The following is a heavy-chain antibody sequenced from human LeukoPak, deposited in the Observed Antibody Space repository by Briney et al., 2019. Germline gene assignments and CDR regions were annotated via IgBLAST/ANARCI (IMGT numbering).Heavy chain of an antibody. Sequence: PSETLSLTCAVSGYSISSGYYWGWIRQPPGKGLEWIGSIYHSGSTYYNPPLKSRVTISVDTSKNQFSLKLSSVTAADTAVYYCARPLDNCGGDCPSHNWFDPWGQGTLVTVSS. D-gene: IGHD2-21*01. J-gene: IGHJ5*02. V-gene: IGHV4-38-2*01. CDR2: IYHSGST. CDR3: ARPLDNCGGDCPSHNWFDP. CDR1: GYSISSGYY.